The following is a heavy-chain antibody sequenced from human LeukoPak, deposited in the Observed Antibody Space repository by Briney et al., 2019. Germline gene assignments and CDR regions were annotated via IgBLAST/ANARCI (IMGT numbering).Heavy chain of an antibody. CDR1: GFTFSSYA. CDR2: ISWNSGSI. V-gene: IGHV3-9*01. CDR3: AKDNYGDYPGAFDI. Sequence: GGSLRLSCAASGFTFSSYAMSWVRQAPGKGLEWVSGISWNSGSIGYADSVKGRFTISRDNAKNSLYLQMNSLRAEDTALYYCAKDNYGDYPGAFDIWGQGTMVTVSS. D-gene: IGHD4-17*01. J-gene: IGHJ3*02.